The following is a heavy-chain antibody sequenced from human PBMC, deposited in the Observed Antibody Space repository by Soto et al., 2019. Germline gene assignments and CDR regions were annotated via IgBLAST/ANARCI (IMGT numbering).Heavy chain of an antibody. J-gene: IGHJ3*02. CDR3: ARGVLLWFGRPGLDAFDI. V-gene: IGHV4-34*01. CDR1: GGSFSGYY. Sequence: SETLSLTCAVYGGSFSGYYWSWIRQPPGKGLEWIGEINHSGSTNHNPSLKSRVTISVDTSKNQFSLKLSSVTAADTAVYYCARGVLLWFGRPGLDAFDILGQGTMVTVS. CDR2: INHSGST. D-gene: IGHD3-10*01.